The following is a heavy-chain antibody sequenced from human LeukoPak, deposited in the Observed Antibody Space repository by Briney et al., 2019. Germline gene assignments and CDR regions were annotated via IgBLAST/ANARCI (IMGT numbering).Heavy chain of an antibody. D-gene: IGHD1-7*01. CDR3: ATDGFEWNYNDAFDI. V-gene: IGHV1-2*02. J-gene: IGHJ3*02. Sequence: ASVKVSCKASGYTFTGYYMHWVRQAPGQGLEWMGWINPNSGGTNYAQKFQGRVTMTRDTSISTAYMELSRLRSDDTAVYYCATDGFEWNYNDAFDIWGQGTMVTVSS. CDR1: GYTFTGYY. CDR2: INPNSGGT.